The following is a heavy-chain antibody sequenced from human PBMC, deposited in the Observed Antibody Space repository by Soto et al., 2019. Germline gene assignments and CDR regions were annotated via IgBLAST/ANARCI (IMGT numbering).Heavy chain of an antibody. CDR2: IIPSFGTP. J-gene: IGHJ5*02. CDR3: ARGSSSTVGPTGWFDP. V-gene: IGHV1-69*01. CDR1: GGSFSSYA. Sequence: QVQLVQSGDEVKKPGSSVKVSCKASGGSFSSYAFSWVRQAPGQGLEWMGGIIPSFGTPNYAQRFQGRVTISADESMTTVYMDLRRLRSEDTAVYYCARGSSSTVGPTGWFDPWGQGTLVTVSS. D-gene: IGHD1-26*01.